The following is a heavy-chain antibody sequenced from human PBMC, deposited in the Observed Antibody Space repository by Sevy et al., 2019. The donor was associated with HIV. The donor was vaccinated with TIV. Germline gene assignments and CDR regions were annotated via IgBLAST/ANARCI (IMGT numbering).Heavy chain of an antibody. CDR2: ISNVGDT. CDR3: ARRVPALAVNWFDA. CDR1: GGSISGYY. V-gene: IGHV4-59*01. J-gene: IGHJ5*02. Sequence: SETLSLTCTVSGGSISGYYWSWIRQSPGKGLEWIGYISNVGDTRYNPSLKSRVTISMATSKNQFSLHLNSVTDADTAVYYCARRVPALAVNWFDAWGQGTLVTVSS. D-gene: IGHD6-19*01.